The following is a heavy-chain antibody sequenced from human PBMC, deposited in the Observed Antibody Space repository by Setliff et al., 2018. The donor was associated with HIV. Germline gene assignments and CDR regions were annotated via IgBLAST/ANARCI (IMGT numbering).Heavy chain of an antibody. CDR2: ISTYNGNR. CDR3: ARSAFRSSAPSFDY. CDR1: GYTFSSYG. V-gene: IGHV1-18*01. Sequence: GALVKVSCKASGYTFSSYGISWVRQAPGQGLEWMGWISTYNGNRNYAQKLQDRVTMTTDTSTNTAYMELSSLRSEDTAVYYCARSAFRSSAPSFDYWGQGTLVTVS. J-gene: IGHJ4*02. D-gene: IGHD6-6*01.